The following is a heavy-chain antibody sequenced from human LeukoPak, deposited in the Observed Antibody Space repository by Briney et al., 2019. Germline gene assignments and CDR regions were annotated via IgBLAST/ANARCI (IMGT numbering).Heavy chain of an antibody. CDR3: ARYDTGWRCRDY. D-gene: IGHD6-19*01. J-gene: IGHJ4*02. CDR2: INPNSGGT. V-gene: IGHV1-2*02. CDR1: GYTFTGYY. Sequence: ASVKVSCKASGYTFTGYYMHWVRQAPGQGLERMGWINPNSGGTNYAQKFQGRVTMTRDTSISTAYMELSRLRSDDTAVYYCARYDTGWRCRDYWGQGTLVTVSS.